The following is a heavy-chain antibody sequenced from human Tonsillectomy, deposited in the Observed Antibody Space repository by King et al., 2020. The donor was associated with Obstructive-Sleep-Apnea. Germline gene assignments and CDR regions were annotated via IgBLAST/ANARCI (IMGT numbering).Heavy chain of an antibody. CDR2: IYYIGST. CDR1: GGSISSSSYY. D-gene: IGHD3-22*01. Sequence: QLQESGPGLVKPSETLSLTCTVSGGSISSSSYYWGWIRQPPGKGLEWIGSIYYIGSTYYNPSLKSRVTISVDTSKNQFSLKLSSVTAADTAVYYCARIVTYYYDSSGYLYFFDYWGQGTLVTVSS. V-gene: IGHV4-39*07. J-gene: IGHJ4*02. CDR3: ARIVTYYYDSSGYLYFFDY.